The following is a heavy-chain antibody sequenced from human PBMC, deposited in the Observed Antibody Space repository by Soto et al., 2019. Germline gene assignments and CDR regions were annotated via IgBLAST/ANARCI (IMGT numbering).Heavy chain of an antibody. Sequence: PGGSLRLSCAASGFTFSSYDMSWVRQAPGKGLEWVSHISSSGTIVYYADSVKGRFTISRDHTKSSLYLQMNSLRAEDTALYYCARDMKGTDYGLDYWGQGTLVTVSS. CDR2: ISSSGTIV. CDR3: ARDMKGTDYGLDY. V-gene: IGHV3-48*03. CDR1: GFTFSSYD. D-gene: IGHD4-17*01. J-gene: IGHJ4*02.